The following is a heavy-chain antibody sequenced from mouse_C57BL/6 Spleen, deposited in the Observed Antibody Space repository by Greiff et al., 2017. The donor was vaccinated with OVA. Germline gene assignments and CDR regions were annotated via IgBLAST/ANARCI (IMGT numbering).Heavy chain of an antibody. CDR1: GYTFTSYW. D-gene: IGHD2-4*01. CDR3: ARSYYDYDGYWYFDV. Sequence: QVQLQQSGAELVMPGASVKLSCKASGYTFTSYWMHWVKQRPGQGLEWIGEIDPSDSYTNYNQKFKGKSTLTVDKSSSTAYMQLSSLTSEDSAVYYCARSYYDYDGYWYFDVWGTGTTVTVSS. J-gene: IGHJ1*03. CDR2: IDPSDSYT. V-gene: IGHV1-69*01.